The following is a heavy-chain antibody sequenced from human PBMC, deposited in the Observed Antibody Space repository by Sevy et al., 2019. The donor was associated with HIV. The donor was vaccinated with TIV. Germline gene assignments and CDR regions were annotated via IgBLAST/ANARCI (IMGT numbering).Heavy chain of an antibody. CDR2: IHSDDTT. CDR3: ARGKSGYGYALNY. D-gene: IGHD5-18*01. J-gene: IGHJ4*02. CDR1: GFTVNSNY. V-gene: IGHV3-66*01. Sequence: GGSLRLSCAASGFTVNSNYMTWVRQAPGKGLEWVSVIHSDDTTYHADSVKDRFTISRDNFKNTLYLHMSSLSAEDTAVYSCARGKSGYGYALNYWGQGTLVTVSS.